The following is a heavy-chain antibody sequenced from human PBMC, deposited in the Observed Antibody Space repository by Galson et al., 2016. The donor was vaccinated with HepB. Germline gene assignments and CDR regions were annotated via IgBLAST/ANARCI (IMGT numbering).Heavy chain of an antibody. D-gene: IGHD3-10*01. J-gene: IGHJ3*02. CDR3: ARDRGGASGPNDAFDI. Sequence: SETLSLTCTVSGASMSYYYWSWIRQPPGKGLEWIGYIWYSGNTNYNPSLNGRVTISIDTSKNQFSLNLTSLTAADTAVYYCARDRGGASGPNDAFDIWGEGTMVTVSS. CDR1: GASMSYYY. V-gene: IGHV4-59*01. CDR2: IWYSGNT.